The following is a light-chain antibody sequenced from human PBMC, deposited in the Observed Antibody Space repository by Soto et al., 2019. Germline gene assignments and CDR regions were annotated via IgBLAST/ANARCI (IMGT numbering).Light chain of an antibody. CDR1: SSDVGGYTY. J-gene: IGLJ2*01. CDR2: EVR. CDR3: SSYTDTNTLL. Sequence: QSVLTQPASVSGSPGQSIIISCTGTSSDVGGYTYVSWYQQYPGKAPKLMIYEVRNRPSGVSNRFSGSKSGNTASLTISGLQAEDEADYYCSSYTDTNTLLFGGGTKLTVL. V-gene: IGLV2-14*01.